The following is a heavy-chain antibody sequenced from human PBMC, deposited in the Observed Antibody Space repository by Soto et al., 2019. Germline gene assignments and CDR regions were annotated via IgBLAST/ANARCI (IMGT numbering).Heavy chain of an antibody. V-gene: IGHV4-30-2*01. Sequence: SETLYLTCAVSGGSISSGRDSWSWIRQPPGKGLEWIGYIYHSGSTYYNPSLKSRVTISVDRSKSQFSLKLSSVTAADTAVYYCARVWGYSHGLASEIWGQGTMVT. J-gene: IGHJ3*02. CDR2: IYHSGST. CDR3: ARVWGYSHGLASEI. D-gene: IGHD5-18*01. CDR1: GGSISSGRDS.